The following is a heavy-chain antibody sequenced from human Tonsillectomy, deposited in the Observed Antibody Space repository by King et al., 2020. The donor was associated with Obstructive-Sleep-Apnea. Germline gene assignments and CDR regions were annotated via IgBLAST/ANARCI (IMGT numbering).Heavy chain of an antibody. CDR3: ARITVQPSSFGDYLFDY. CDR1: GFSLTTSGMC. V-gene: IGHV2-70*15. Sequence: HVTLKESGPALVKPTQTLTLTCTFSGFSLTTSGMCVTWIRQPPWKALEWRARIGWDDDKYYSTSLRTRLTISKDTSKNQVVLTMTNIDPVDTATHYCARITVQPSSFGDYLFDYWGQGTLVTVSS. J-gene: IGHJ4*02. CDR2: IGWDDDK. D-gene: IGHD4-17*01.